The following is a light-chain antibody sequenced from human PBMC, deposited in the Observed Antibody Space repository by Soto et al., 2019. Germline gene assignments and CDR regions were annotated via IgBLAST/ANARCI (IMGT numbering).Light chain of an antibody. CDR3: QQYYSHPHA. V-gene: IGKV1-8*01. Sequence: AIRMTQSPSSFSASTGDRVTITCRASQGISSYLAWYHQKPVKAPELLIYAACTLQSGVPSRFSGSGSGTDFTLTISCLQSEDFATYYSQQYYSHPHAFGQGTKVDIK. CDR2: AAC. CDR1: QGISSY. J-gene: IGKJ1*01.